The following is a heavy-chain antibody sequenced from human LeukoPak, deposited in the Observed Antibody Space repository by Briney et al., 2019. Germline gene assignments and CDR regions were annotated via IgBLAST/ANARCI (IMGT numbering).Heavy chain of an antibody. CDR1: GFTFSSYG. J-gene: IGHJ4*02. Sequence: GRSLRLSCAASGFTFSSYGVHWVRQAPGKGLEWVAVIWYDGSNKYYADSVKGRFTISRDNSKNTLYLQMNSLRAEDTAVYYCARATGYYFDYWGQGTLVTVSS. V-gene: IGHV3-33*01. CDR3: ARATGYYFDY. CDR2: IWYDGSNK. D-gene: IGHD1-14*01.